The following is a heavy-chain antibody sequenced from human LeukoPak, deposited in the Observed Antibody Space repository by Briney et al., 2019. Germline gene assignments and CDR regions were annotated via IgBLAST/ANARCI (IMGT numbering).Heavy chain of an antibody. J-gene: IGHJ5*02. CDR2: LTDSGDAT. D-gene: IGHD5-12*01. CDR1: GFTFSHYA. V-gene: IGHV3-23*01. Sequence: GGSLGLSCAVSGFTFSHYAMSWVRQAPGTGLEWVGSLTDSGDATYYADSVKGRLTISRDNSNSTLYLHISGLRDEDTAVYYCARGYSHNSGGWLDPWGQGTLVTVSS. CDR3: ARGYSHNSGGWLDP.